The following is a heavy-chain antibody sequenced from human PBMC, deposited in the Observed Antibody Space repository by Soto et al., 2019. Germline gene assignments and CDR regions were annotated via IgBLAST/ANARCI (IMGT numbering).Heavy chain of an antibody. V-gene: IGHV1-2*04. Sequence: ASVKVSCKASGYTFTGYYTHWVRQAPGQGLEWMGWINPNSGGTNYAQKFQGWVTMTRDTSISTAYMELSRLRSDDTAVYYCARVDCSSTSCPGRYYGMDVWGQGTTVPVSS. CDR3: ARVDCSSTSCPGRYYGMDV. J-gene: IGHJ6*02. D-gene: IGHD2-2*01. CDR1: GYTFTGYY. CDR2: INPNSGGT.